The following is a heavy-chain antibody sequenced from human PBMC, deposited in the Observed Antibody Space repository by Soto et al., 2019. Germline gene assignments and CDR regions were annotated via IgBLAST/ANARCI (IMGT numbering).Heavy chain of an antibody. J-gene: IGHJ4*02. Sequence: QVQLVESGGGVVQPGRSLRLSCAASGFTFSSYAMHWVRQAPGKGLEWVAVISYDGSNKYYADSVKGRFTISRDNSKNTLYLQMNSLSAEDTAVYYCARDVGATVTAYYFDYWGQGTLVTVSS. CDR2: ISYDGSNK. D-gene: IGHD4-4*01. V-gene: IGHV3-30-3*01. CDR3: ARDVGATVTAYYFDY. CDR1: GFTFSSYA.